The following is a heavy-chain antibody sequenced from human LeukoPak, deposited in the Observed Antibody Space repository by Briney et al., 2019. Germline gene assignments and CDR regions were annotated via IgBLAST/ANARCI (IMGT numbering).Heavy chain of an antibody. D-gene: IGHD1-26*01. CDR2: IYSGGNT. J-gene: IGHJ5*02. Sequence: GGSLRLSCAASGFTVSDNYMSWVRQAPGKGLEWVSVIYSGGNTYYADSVKGRFTISRDNSKNMMYLQMNSLRAEDTAVYYCARENVGSRCWDPGAQGTLFPVSS. CDR1: GFTVSDNY. CDR3: ARENVGSRCWDP. V-gene: IGHV3-53*01.